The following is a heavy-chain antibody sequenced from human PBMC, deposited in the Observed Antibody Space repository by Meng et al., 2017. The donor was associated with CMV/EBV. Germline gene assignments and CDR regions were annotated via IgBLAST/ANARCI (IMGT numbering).Heavy chain of an antibody. Sequence: ESLKISCPVSGGSISSSSYYWGWIRQPPGKGLEWIGSIYYSGSTYYNPSLKSRVTISVDTSKNQFSLKLSSVTAADTAVYYCASTGRLAPYYYYGMDVWGQGTTVTVSS. CDR3: ASTGRLAPYYYYGMDV. CDR1: GGSISSSSYY. J-gene: IGHJ6*02. CDR2: IYYSGST. D-gene: IGHD3-9*01. V-gene: IGHV4-39*01.